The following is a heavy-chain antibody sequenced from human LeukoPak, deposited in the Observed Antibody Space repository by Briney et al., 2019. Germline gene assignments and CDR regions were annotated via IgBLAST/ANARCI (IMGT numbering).Heavy chain of an antibody. V-gene: IGHV1-2*02. D-gene: IGHD1-26*01. CDR2: INTNSGGT. CDR1: GYTFTGYY. J-gene: IGHJ5*02. CDR3: ARDLMGAYNWFDP. Sequence: ASVKVSCKASGYTFTGYYMHWVRQAPGQGLEWMGWINTNSGGTNYAQKLQGRVTMTRDTSISTAYMELSRLRSDDTAVYYCARDLMGAYNWFDPWGQGTLVTVSS.